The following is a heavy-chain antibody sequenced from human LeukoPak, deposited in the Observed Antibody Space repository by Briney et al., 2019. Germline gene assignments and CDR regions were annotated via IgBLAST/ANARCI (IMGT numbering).Heavy chain of an antibody. D-gene: IGHD3-10*01. CDR1: GGSISSSSYY. V-gene: IGHV4-39*01. Sequence: SETLSLTCTVSGGSISSSSYYWGWIRQPPGKGLEWIGSIYYSGSTYYNPSLKSRVTISVDTSKNQFSLKLSSVTAADTAVYYCARHLGSGSYHDAFDIWGQGTMVAVSS. CDR3: ARHLGSGSYHDAFDI. CDR2: IYYSGST. J-gene: IGHJ3*02.